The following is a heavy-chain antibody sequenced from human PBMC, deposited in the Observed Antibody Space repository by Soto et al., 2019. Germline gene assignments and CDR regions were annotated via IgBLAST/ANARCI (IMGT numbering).Heavy chain of an antibody. CDR3: VRESPSYGPDY. CDR1: GYTFTSYY. Sequence: ASVKVSCKASGYTFTSYYMHWVRQAPGQGLEWMGWISAYNGNTNYARSLQGRVTMTTDTATSTAYMELKSLRPDDTAVYYCVRESPSYGPDYWGQGTLVTVSS. J-gene: IGHJ4*02. D-gene: IGHD4-17*01. CDR2: ISAYNGNT. V-gene: IGHV1-18*04.